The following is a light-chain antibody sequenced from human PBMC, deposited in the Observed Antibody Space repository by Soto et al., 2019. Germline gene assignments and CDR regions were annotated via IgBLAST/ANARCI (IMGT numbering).Light chain of an antibody. CDR2: VIS. J-gene: IGKJ3*01. CDR3: LQHNSYPFT. CDR1: QGVRSS. Sequence: DIQMTQSPSSLSASAGDRVTITCRASQGVRSSLDWYQQKPGKAPKRLIYVISSLQSGVPSRFSGSGSGTEFTLTISSLQPEDFATYYCLQHNSYPFTFGPGTKVDIK. V-gene: IGKV1-17*01.